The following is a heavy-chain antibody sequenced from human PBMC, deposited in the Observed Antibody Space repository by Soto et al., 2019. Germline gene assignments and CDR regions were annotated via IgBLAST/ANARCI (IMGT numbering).Heavy chain of an antibody. J-gene: IGHJ6*02. CDR2: INPSGGST. CDR3: PRVGTAPQGDYDYHYGMAV. D-gene: IGHD7-27*01. CDR1: GYTFTSYY. V-gene: IGHV1-46*01. Sequence: ASVKVSCKASGYTFTSYYMHWVRQAPGQGLEWMGIINPSGGSTSYAQKFQGRVTMTRDTSTSTVYMELSSLRSEDTAVYYCPRVGTAPQGDYDYHYGMAVWGQGTTVTVSS.